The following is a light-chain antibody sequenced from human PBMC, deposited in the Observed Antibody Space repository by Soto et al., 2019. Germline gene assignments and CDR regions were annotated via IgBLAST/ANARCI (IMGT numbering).Light chain of an antibody. CDR3: TSYTSSSTHV. CDR2: DVT. Sequence: QSALTQPASVSGSPGQSIAISCTGTSSDVGSYDIVSWYQQHPGKVPKLIIYDVTIRPSGVSDRFSGSKSGNMASLAISGLQAEDEADYYCTSYTSSSTHVFGTGTKVTVL. V-gene: IGLV2-14*02. CDR1: SSDVGSYDI. J-gene: IGLJ1*01.